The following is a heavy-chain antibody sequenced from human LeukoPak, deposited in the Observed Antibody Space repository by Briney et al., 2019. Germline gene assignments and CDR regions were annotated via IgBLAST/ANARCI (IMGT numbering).Heavy chain of an antibody. CDR3: AKELGYCSSTSCESYYYGMDV. CDR2: ISYDGSNK. J-gene: IGHJ6*02. CDR1: GFTFSSYA. D-gene: IGHD2-2*01. Sequence: GGSLRLSCAASGFTFSSYAMHWVRQAPGKGLEWVAVISYDGSNKYYADSVKGRFTISRDNSKNTLYLQMNSLRAEDTAVYYCAKELGYCSSTSCESYYYGMDVWGQGTTVTVSS. V-gene: IGHV3-30*04.